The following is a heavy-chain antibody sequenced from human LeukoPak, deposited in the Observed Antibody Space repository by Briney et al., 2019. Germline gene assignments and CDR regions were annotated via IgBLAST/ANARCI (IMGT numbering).Heavy chain of an antibody. V-gene: IGHV4-61*02. CDR3: ARERINYGDYPFDY. D-gene: IGHD4-17*01. CDR1: GGSISSGSYY. CDR2: IYTSEST. J-gene: IGHJ4*02. Sequence: SETLSLTCTVSGGSISSGSYYWGWIRQPAGKGLEWIGRIYTSESTIYNPSLKSRVTISVDTSKNQFSLRLSSVTAADTAVYYCARERINYGDYPFDYWGQGTLVTVSS.